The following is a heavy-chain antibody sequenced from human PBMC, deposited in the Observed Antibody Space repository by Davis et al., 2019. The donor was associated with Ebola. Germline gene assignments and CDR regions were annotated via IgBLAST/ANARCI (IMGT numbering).Heavy chain of an antibody. Sequence: ASVKVSCKASGYTFSNYDINWVRQAAGQGLEWVGWVSPDTGFTGIAENFQGRVTMTRDTSINTAYMELSSLISEDTAIYYCAKGDGNKLFDAFDFWGQGTMVTVSS. CDR3: AKGDGNKLFDAFDF. D-gene: IGHD1-1*01. CDR2: VSPDTGFT. V-gene: IGHV1-8*01. J-gene: IGHJ3*01. CDR1: GYTFSNYD.